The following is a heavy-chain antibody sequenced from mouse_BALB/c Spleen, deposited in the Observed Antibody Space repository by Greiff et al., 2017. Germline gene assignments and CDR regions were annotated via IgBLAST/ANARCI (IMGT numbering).Heavy chain of an antibody. V-gene: IGHV5-6-5*01. CDR2: ISSGGST. CDR3: ARESLSWFAY. CDR1: GFTFSSYA. D-gene: IGHD6-2*01. J-gene: IGHJ3*01. Sequence: EVMLVESGGGLVKPGGSLTLSCAASGFTFSSYAMSWVRQTPEKRLEWVAFISSGGSTYYPASVKGRFTISRDNARNILYLQMSSLRSEDTAMYYCARESLSWFAYWGQGTLVTVSA.